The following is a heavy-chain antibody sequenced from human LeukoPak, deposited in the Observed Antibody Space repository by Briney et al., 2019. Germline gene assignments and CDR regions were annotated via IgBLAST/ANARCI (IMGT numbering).Heavy chain of an antibody. Sequence: PGRSLRLSSIPSGCSIGGYSMSWVRQAPGKGLEWVSGISWNSGSIGYADSVKGRFTISRDNAKNSLYLQMNSLRAEDTACYYCGKMYEYSSGWYQHWGQGTLVTVSS. CDR2: ISWNSGSI. J-gene: IGHJ1*01. CDR1: GCSIGGYS. D-gene: IGHD6-19*01. V-gene: IGHV3-9*01. CDR3: GKMYEYSSGWYQH.